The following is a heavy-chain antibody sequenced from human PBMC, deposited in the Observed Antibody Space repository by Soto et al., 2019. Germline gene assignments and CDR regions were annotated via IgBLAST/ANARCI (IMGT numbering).Heavy chain of an antibody. D-gene: IGHD2-21*02. CDR1: GDTFTDYY. CDR3: ARGGPVVVVTAALDY. J-gene: IGHJ4*02. Sequence: QVQLVQSGAEVKKPGASVKVSCKASGDTFTDYYIHWVRQAPGQGLEWMGTVNPSGGHTTYAQHFLGRMTMTRDASTRPLYMVLTSLTSEDTAVDYWARGGPVVVVTAALDYWGQGTLVTVSS. CDR2: VNPSGGHT. V-gene: IGHV1-46*01.